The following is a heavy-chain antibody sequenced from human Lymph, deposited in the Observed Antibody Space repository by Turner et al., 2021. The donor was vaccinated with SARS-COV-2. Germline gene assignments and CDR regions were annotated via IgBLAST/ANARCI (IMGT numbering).Heavy chain of an antibody. J-gene: IGHJ4*02. D-gene: IGHD1-26*01. CDR1: GFTFSSHG. CDR2: IWYDGSNK. Sequence: QVQLVESGGGVVKPGRSLRLSCAASGFTFSSHGMHWVRQAPGKGLEWVAVIWYDGSNKYHADSVKGRFTISRDNSKNTLYLQMNSLRAEDTAVYYCAREGVVGATSGLDYWGQGTLVTVSS. V-gene: IGHV3-33*01. CDR3: AREGVVGATSGLDY.